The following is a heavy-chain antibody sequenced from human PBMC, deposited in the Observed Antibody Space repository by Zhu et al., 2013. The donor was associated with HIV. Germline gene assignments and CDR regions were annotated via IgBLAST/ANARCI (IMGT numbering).Heavy chain of an antibody. D-gene: IGHD3-22*01. CDR1: GGTFRGYA. J-gene: IGHJ6*02. Sequence: QVQLVQSGAEVKKPGSSVKVSCKASGGTFRGYAISWVRQAPGQGLEWMGGIIPSSGTVNYAQRFQGRFTITADESTSTAYMDLSSLRSEDTAVYYCARVRDSSGYGMDVWGQGTTVTGLL. V-gene: IGHV1-69*12. CDR3: ARVRDSSGYGMDV. CDR2: IIPSSGTV.